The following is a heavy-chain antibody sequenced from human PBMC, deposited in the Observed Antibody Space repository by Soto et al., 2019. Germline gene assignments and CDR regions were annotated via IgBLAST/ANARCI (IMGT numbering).Heavy chain of an antibody. J-gene: IGHJ4*02. CDR3: AREGPEQQLTQYYFDY. CDR2: INPNSGGT. CDR1: GYTFTGYY. Sequence: QVQLVQSGAEVKKPGASVKVSCKASGYTFTGYYMHWVRQAPGQGLEWMGWINPNSGGTNYAQKFQGWVTMTRDTSISTAYMELSRLRSDDTAVYYCAREGPEQQLTQYYFDYWGQGTLVTVSS. V-gene: IGHV1-2*04. D-gene: IGHD6-13*01.